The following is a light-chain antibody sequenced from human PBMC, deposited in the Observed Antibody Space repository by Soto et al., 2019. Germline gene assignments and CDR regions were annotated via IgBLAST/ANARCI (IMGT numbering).Light chain of an antibody. CDR3: HQYNNWPPGT. J-gene: IGKJ1*01. V-gene: IGKV3-15*01. CDR2: GAS. CDR1: QSVSSN. Sequence: EIVMTQSPATLSVSPGERATLSCRASQSVSSNLAWYQQKPGQAPRLLIHGASTRATGIPARFSGSGSGTEFTLTISSLQSEDFAVYYCHQYNNWPPGTFGQGTKVEMK.